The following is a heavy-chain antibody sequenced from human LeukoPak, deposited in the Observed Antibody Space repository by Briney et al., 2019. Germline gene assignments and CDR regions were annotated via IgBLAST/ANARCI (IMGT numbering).Heavy chain of an antibody. J-gene: IGHJ5*02. D-gene: IGHD3-16*01. CDR3: ARLLGESTIYDL. CDR1: GFTFSRYG. Sequence: PAGGSLRLSCAASGFTFSRYGIHWVRQAAGKGLEWVASIRQNGIEKHYVDSVKGRFIISRDNAENSVSLQMNSLRDDDTAIYYCARLLGESTIYDLWGQGTLVTVSS. CDR2: IRQNGIEK. V-gene: IGHV3-7*01.